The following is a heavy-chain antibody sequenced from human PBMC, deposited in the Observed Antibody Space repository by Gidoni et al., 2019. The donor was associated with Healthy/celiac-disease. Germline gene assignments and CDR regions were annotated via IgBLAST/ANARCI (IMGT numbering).Heavy chain of an antibody. Sequence: STNYNPSLKSRVTISVDTSKNQFSLKLSSVTAADTAVYYCARDVRFLRGFDPWGQGTLVTVSS. D-gene: IGHD3-3*01. CDR3: ARDVRFLRGFDP. V-gene: IGHV4-59*01. CDR2: ST. J-gene: IGHJ5*02.